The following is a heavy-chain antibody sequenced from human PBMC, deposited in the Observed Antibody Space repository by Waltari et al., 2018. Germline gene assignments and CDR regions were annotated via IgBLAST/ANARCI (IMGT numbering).Heavy chain of an antibody. J-gene: IGHJ4*02. CDR3: ARDGGYDYGQPYFDY. D-gene: IGHD5-12*01. Sequence: QVQLQESGPGLVKPSQTLSLTCTVSGGSISSGGYSWSWIRQHPGKGLEWIGYIYYSGSTYYNPSLKSRVTISVDTSKNQFSLKLSSVTAADTAVYYCARDGGYDYGQPYFDYWGQGTLVTVSS. V-gene: IGHV4-31*03. CDR1: GGSISSGGYS. CDR2: IYYSGST.